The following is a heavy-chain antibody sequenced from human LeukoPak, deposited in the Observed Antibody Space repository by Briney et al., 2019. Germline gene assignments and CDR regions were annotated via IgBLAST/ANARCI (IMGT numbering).Heavy chain of an antibody. CDR2: ISAYNGNT. D-gene: IGHD3-3*01. CDR3: ARGSGPVFWSGYYTTWSV. Sequence: ASVKVSCKASGYTFTGYYMHWVRQAPGQGLEWMGWISAYNGNTNYAQKLQGRVTMTTDTSTSTAYMELRSLRSDDTAVYYCARGSGPVFWSGYYTTWSVWGQGTTVTVSS. J-gene: IGHJ6*02. V-gene: IGHV1-18*04. CDR1: GYTFTGYY.